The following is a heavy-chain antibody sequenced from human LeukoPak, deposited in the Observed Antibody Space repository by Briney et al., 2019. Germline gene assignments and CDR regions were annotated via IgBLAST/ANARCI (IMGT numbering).Heavy chain of an antibody. Sequence: PGGSLRLSCAASGFTVSDNYMSWVRQPPGKGLEWVSFIYTGTNTYYADSVKGRFTISRDNSKNTVDLQMDSLRVEDTAVYFCAKDTGRITITVPKDAFDIWGQGTMVTVSS. CDR2: IYTGTNT. V-gene: IGHV3-53*01. J-gene: IGHJ3*02. D-gene: IGHD1-20*01. CDR3: AKDTGRITITVPKDAFDI. CDR1: GFTVSDNY.